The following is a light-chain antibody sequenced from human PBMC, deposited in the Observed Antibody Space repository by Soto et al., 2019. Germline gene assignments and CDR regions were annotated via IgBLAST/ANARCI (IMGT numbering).Light chain of an antibody. CDR1: QSVSGSY. CDR2: AAS. Sequence: EIVLTQSPGTLSLSPGEGATLSCRTSQSVSGSYLAWYQQKPGQAPRLLIYAASIRATGIPDRFTGSGSGTRFTLTISRLEPEDFAMYYCQQYGKDGSSPLAFGGGTKVEI. CDR3: QQYGKDGSSPLA. V-gene: IGKV3-20*01. J-gene: IGKJ4*01.